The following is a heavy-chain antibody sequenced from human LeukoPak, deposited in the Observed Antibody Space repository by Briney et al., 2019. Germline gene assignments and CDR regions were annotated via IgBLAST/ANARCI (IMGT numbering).Heavy chain of an antibody. J-gene: IGHJ4*02. CDR3: ARDRTGLYYYDSSGTEGGFDY. CDR1: GYTFTGYY. D-gene: IGHD3-22*01. V-gene: IGHV1-2*02. CDR2: INPNSGGT. Sequence: ASVKVSCKASGYTFTGYYMHWVRQAPGQGLEWMGWINPNSGGTNYAQKFQGRVTMTRDTSISTAYMELSRLRSEDTAVYYCARDRTGLYYYDSSGTEGGFDYWGQGTLVTVSS.